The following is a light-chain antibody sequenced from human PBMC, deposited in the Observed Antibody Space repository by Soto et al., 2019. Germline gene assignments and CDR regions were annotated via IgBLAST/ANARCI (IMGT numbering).Light chain of an antibody. V-gene: IGKV3-20*01. CDR1: QSVSSSY. J-gene: IGKJ1*01. CDR2: GAS. CDR3: QQYGSSPWT. Sequence: EIVLTQSPGTLSLSPGERATLSCRASQSVSSSYLAWYQQKPGQAPRLLIYGASSRATGTPDRFSGSGSGTDFTLTISILEPEDVAVYYCQQYGSSPWTFGQGTKVEIK.